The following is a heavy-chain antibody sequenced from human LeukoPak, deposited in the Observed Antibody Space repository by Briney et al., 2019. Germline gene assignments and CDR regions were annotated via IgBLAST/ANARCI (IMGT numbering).Heavy chain of an antibody. CDR2: ISSSSSYI. CDR3: ARDSKTQLWLRIVDYYGMDV. J-gene: IGHJ6*02. V-gene: IGHV3-21*01. CDR1: GFTFSSYS. D-gene: IGHD5-18*01. Sequence: PGGSLRLSCAASGFTFSSYSMNWVRQAPGKGLEWVSSISSSSSYIYYADSVKGRFTISRDNAKNSLYLQMNSLRAEDTAVYYCARDSKTQLWLRIVDYYGMDVWGQGTTVTVSS.